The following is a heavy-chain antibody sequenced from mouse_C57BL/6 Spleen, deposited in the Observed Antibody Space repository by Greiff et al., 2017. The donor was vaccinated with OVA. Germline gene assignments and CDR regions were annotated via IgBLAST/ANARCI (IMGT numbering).Heavy chain of an antibody. CDR2: IYPRSGNT. D-gene: IGHD2-5*01. CDR3: ARYRDSNSFFDY. Sequence: QVQLQQSGAELARPGASVKLSCKASGYTFTSYGISWVKQRTGQGLEWIGEIYPRSGNTYYNEKFKGKATLTADKSSSTAYMELRSLTSEDSAVYFCARYRDSNSFFDYWGQGTTLTVSS. J-gene: IGHJ2*01. V-gene: IGHV1-81*01. CDR1: GYTFTSYG.